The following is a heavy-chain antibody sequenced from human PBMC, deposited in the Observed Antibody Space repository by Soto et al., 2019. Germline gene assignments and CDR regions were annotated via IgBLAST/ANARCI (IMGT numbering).Heavy chain of an antibody. CDR2: ISGSGGST. CDR3: ARGSGSSHLYYFDY. CDR1: GFTFSIYA. Sequence: PGGSLRLSCAASGFTFSIYAMSWVRQAPGKGLEWVSAISGSGGSTYYADSVKGRFTISRDNSKNTLYLQMNSLRAEDTAVYYCARGSGSSHLYYFDYWGQGTLVTVSS. D-gene: IGHD1-26*01. J-gene: IGHJ4*02. V-gene: IGHV3-23*01.